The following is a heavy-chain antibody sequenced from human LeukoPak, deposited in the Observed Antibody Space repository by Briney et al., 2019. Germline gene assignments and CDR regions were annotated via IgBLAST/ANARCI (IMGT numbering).Heavy chain of an antibody. CDR1: GFTFSSYA. D-gene: IGHD5-18*01. J-gene: IGHJ4*02. Sequence: GGSLRLSCAAPGFTFSSYAMSWVRQAPGKGLEWVSAISGSGGSTYSADSVKGRFTISRDNSKSTLYLQMNSLRAEDTAVYYCAKNSYGYYFDYWGQGTLVTVSS. CDR3: AKNSYGYYFDY. V-gene: IGHV3-23*01. CDR2: ISGSGGST.